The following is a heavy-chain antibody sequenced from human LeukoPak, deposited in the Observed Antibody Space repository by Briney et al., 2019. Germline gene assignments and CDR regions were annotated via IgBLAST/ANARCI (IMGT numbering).Heavy chain of an antibody. Sequence: GASVTVSCKASGYTFTSNYIHWVRQAPGQGLEWMGMIYPRDGSTSCAQKFQGRVTVTRDTSTSTVHMELSGLRSEDTAVYYCARDQEGFDYWGQGTLVTVSS. CDR3: ARDQEGFDY. CDR2: IYPRDGST. J-gene: IGHJ4*02. V-gene: IGHV1-46*01. CDR1: GYTFTSNY.